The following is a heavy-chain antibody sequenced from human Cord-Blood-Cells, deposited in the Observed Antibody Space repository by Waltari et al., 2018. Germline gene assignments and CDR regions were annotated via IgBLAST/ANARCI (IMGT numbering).Heavy chain of an antibody. V-gene: IGHV3-23*01. Sequence: EVQLLESGGGLVQPGGSLRISCAASGFTFSSYAMSWVRQAAGKGIEWVSAISGSGVITYDTDSVKGRFTIARDNSKNTMYLQMNSLRAEDTAVYYCAKEEGWSAFDYLGQGTLVTVSS. CDR1: GFTFSSYA. CDR3: AKEEGWSAFDY. J-gene: IGHJ4*02. CDR2: ISGSGVIT. D-gene: IGHD6-19*01.